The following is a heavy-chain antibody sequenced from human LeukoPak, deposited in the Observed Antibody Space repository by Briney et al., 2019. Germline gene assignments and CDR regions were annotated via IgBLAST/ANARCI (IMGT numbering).Heavy chain of an antibody. D-gene: IGHD3-16*01. J-gene: IGHJ4*02. CDR1: GFTFSNAW. V-gene: IGHV3-15*01. CDR3: TTDHYVWGSYAESDY. Sequence: GGSLRLSCAGSGFTFSNAWMSWVRQAPGKGLEWVGRIKSKTDGGTTDYAAPVKGRFTISRDDSKNTLYLQMNSLKTEDTAVYYCTTDHYVWGSYAESDYWGQGTLVTVSS. CDR2: IKSKTDGGTT.